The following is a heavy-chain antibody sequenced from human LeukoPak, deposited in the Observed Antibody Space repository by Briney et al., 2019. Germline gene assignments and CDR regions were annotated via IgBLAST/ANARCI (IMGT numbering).Heavy chain of an antibody. CDR3: ARDLWAGGQYSGNDCGGT. V-gene: IGHV1-46*01. CDR1: GYIFTNYY. D-gene: IGHD5-12*01. CDR2: INPSGGST. J-gene: IGHJ5*02. Sequence: ASVKVSCKASGYIFTNYYMRWVRQAPGQGLEWMGTINPSGGSTTYAQKLQGRVTMTTDTSTSTAYMELRSLRSDDTAVYYCARDLWAGGQYSGNDCGGTWGQGTLVTVSS.